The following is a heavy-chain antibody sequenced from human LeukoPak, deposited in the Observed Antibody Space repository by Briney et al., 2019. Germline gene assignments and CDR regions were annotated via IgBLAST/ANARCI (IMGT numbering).Heavy chain of an antibody. V-gene: IGHV4-31*03. J-gene: IGHJ4*02. Sequence: SETLSLTCTVSGGSVSSGSCYWSWIRQPPEKGLEWIGYIYYSGSTYYNPSLKSRVTISVDTSKNQFSLKLSSVTAADTAVYYCARYPLKYDFWSGYYSSVFDYWGQGTLVTVSS. CDR3: ARYPLKYDFWSGYYSSVFDY. CDR1: GGSVSSGSCY. D-gene: IGHD3-3*01. CDR2: IYYSGST.